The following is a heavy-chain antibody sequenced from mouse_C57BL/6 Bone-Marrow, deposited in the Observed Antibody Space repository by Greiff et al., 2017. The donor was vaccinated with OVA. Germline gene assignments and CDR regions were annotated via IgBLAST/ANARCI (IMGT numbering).Heavy chain of an antibody. CDR2: IHPNGGST. Sequence: QVQLQQPGAELVKPGASVKLSCQASGYTFTSYWMHWVKQRPGQGLEWIGMIHPNGGSTNYNEKFKSKATLTVDKSSSTAYMQLSSLTSEDSAVYYCARREMAWFAYWGQGTLVTVSA. CDR1: GYTFTSYW. V-gene: IGHV1-64*01. D-gene: IGHD2-3*01. CDR3: ARREMAWFAY. J-gene: IGHJ3*01.